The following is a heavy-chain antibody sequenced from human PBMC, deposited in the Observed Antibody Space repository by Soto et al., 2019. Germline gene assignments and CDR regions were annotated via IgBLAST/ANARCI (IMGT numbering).Heavy chain of an antibody. V-gene: IGHV6-1*01. CDR3: ARGSGLSFDP. D-gene: IGHD3-10*01. CDR1: GDSVSSNSAA. J-gene: IGHJ5*02. Sequence: QVQLQQSGPGLVKPSQTLSLTCAISGDSVSSNSAAWNWIRQSPSRGLEWLGRTYYRSKWDHDYAVSVKSRITNIPGPTKNQCSLQLKSVTPEDTAVYYCARGSGLSFDPWGQGTLVTVSS. CDR2: TYYRSKWDH.